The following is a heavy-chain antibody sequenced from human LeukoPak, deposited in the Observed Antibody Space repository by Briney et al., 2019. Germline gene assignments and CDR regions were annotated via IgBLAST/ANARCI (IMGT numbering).Heavy chain of an antibody. CDR2: ISGSGGST. D-gene: IGHD3-16*01. J-gene: IGHJ4*02. CDR3: ANRPYGGFDY. V-gene: IGHV3-23*01. CDR1: GITFSSFA. Sequence: GGSLRLSCAASGITFSSFAMGWVRQAPGKGLEWVSAISGSGGSTYYADSVKGRFTISRDNSKNTLYLQMNSLRAEDTAVYYCANRPYGGFDYWGQGTLVTVSS.